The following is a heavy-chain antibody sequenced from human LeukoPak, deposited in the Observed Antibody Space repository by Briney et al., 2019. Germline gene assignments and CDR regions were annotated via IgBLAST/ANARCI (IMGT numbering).Heavy chain of an antibody. D-gene: IGHD3-10*01. CDR1: GGSISTYY. Sequence: SETLSLTCTVSGGSISTYYWTWIRQPPGKGLEWIGYIYYSGSTNYNPPLKSRVTISVDTSKNQFSLKLSSVTAADTAVYYCARHITMVRGFDPWGQGTLVTVSS. J-gene: IGHJ5*02. CDR3: ARHITMVRGFDP. V-gene: IGHV4-59*01. CDR2: IYYSGST.